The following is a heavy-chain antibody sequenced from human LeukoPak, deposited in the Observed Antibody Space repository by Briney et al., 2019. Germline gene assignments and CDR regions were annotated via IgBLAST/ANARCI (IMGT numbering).Heavy chain of an antibody. Sequence: PGRSLRLSCVASGFTFSSYGMHWVRQAPGKGLEWVAVIWYDGSNKYYADSVKGRFTIFRDNPKNTLYLQMDSLGAGDTAVYYCAKGLYDHVSSLDYWGQGTLVTVSS. CDR1: GFTFSSYG. CDR2: IWYDGSNK. CDR3: AKGLYDHVSSLDY. V-gene: IGHV3-33*06. J-gene: IGHJ4*02. D-gene: IGHD3-16*01.